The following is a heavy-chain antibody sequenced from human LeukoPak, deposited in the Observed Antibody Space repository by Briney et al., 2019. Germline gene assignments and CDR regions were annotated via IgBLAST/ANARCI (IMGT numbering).Heavy chain of an antibody. Sequence: GASVKVSCKASGYTFTGYYMHWVRQAPGQGLEWMGWINPNSGGTNYAQKFQGRVTMTRDTSISTAYMELSRLGSDDTAVYYCARRDCGGDCPSQHWGQGTLVTVSS. V-gene: IGHV1-2*02. D-gene: IGHD2-21*01. CDR1: GYTFTGYY. J-gene: IGHJ1*01. CDR2: INPNSGGT. CDR3: ARRDCGGDCPSQH.